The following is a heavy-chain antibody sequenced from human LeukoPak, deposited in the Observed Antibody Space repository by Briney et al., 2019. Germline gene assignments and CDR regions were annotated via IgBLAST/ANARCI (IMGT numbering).Heavy chain of an antibody. CDR3: ARGEGVVVAATMIPFDY. J-gene: IGHJ4*02. Sequence: GASVKVSCKASGYTFTGYYMHWVRQAPGQGLEWMGWINPNSGGTNYAQKFQGRVTITADKSTSTAYMELSSLRSEDTAVYYCARGEGVVVAATMIPFDYWGQGTLVTVSS. CDR2: INPNSGGT. V-gene: IGHV1-2*02. D-gene: IGHD2-15*01. CDR1: GYTFTGYY.